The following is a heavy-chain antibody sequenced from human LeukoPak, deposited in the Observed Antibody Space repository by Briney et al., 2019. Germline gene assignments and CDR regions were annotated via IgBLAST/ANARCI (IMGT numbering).Heavy chain of an antibody. D-gene: IGHD6-19*01. CDR2: IKQDGSEK. CDR3: ARSSSGWYFAY. J-gene: IGHJ4*02. V-gene: IGHV3-7*01. CDR1: GFTFSSYW. Sequence: GGSLRLSCAASGFTFSSYWMTWVRQAPGKGLEWVANIKQDGSEKYYVDSVKGRFTISRDNAENSLYLQINSLRAEDTAVYYCARSSSGWYFAYWGQGTLVTVSS.